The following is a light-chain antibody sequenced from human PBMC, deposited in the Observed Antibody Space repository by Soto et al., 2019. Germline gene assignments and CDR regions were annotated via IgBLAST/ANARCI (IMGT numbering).Light chain of an antibody. CDR2: DAS. V-gene: IGKV3-11*01. CDR1: QSVRTY. Sequence: ETVLTQSPATLSLSPGESATLSCWASQSVRTYLDWYQKKHGQAPRLLIYDASNRATGIPARFSGSGYGTDLTITISSLEPEDFAVYYCQHRSNWPITFGQGTRLEIK. J-gene: IGKJ5*01. CDR3: QHRSNWPIT.